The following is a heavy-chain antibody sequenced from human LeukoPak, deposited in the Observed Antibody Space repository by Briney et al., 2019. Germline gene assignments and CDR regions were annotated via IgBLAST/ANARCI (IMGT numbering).Heavy chain of an antibody. J-gene: IGHJ4*02. V-gene: IGHV4-30-2*01. D-gene: IGHD4-17*01. CDR1: GGSISGGGYS. Sequence: SQTLSLTCAVSGGSISGGGYSWSWIRQPPGKGLEWIGYIYHSGSTYYNPSLKSRVTISVDRSKNQFSLKLSSVTAADTAVYYCARTTVTTIIFDYWGQGTLVTVSS. CDR2: IYHSGST. CDR3: ARTTVTTIIFDY.